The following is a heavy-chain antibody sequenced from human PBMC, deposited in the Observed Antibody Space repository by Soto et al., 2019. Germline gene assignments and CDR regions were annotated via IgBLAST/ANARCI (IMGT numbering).Heavy chain of an antibody. D-gene: IGHD3-3*02. CDR2: ISGYNGNT. J-gene: IGHJ1*01. Sequence: RWVQHSPEKRLEWMGWISGYNGNTYYVKKFQGRLSMATDTTTSTAYMEFRSLRSDHTAVSYCARRSCPGLAFRGQGTWVPVSP. CDR3: ARRSCPGLAF. V-gene: IGHV1-18*01.